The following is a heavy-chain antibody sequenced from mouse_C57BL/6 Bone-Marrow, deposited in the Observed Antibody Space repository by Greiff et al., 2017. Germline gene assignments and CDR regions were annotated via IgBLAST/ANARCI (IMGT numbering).Heavy chain of an antibody. Sequence: EVQLVESGGGLVQPGGSLKLSCAASGFTFSDSYMYWVRQTPGKRLEWVAYISHGGGSTYYPDTVKGRCTISRDNAKNTLYLQLSRLKSEDTAMYYCARHATVVAYYYAMDYWGQGTSVTVSS. V-gene: IGHV5-12*01. CDR2: ISHGGGST. J-gene: IGHJ4*01. CDR1: GFTFSDSY. D-gene: IGHD1-1*01. CDR3: ARHATVVAYYYAMDY.